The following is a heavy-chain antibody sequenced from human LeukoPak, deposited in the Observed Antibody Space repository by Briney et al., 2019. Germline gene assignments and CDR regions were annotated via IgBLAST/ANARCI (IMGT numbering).Heavy chain of an antibody. V-gene: IGHV3-30*02. Sequence: GGSLRLSCAASGFTFSSYGMHWVRQAPGNGLEWLAFIRYDVSNKYYADSVKGRFTISRDNSKNTLYLQMNSLRDEDMVVYYCAKDQGPRRYWGQGTLVTVPS. CDR1: GFTFSSYG. CDR2: IRYDVSNK. J-gene: IGHJ4*02. CDR3: AKDQGPRRY.